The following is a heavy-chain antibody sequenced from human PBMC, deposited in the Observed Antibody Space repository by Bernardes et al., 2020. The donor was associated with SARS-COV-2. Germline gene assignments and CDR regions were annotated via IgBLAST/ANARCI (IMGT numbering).Heavy chain of an antibody. J-gene: IGHJ6*03. CDR3: ARGRSAIQRYCSSTSCYTSNYYYYYYMDV. V-gene: IGHV4-34*01. CDR1: GGSFSGYY. Sequence: SETLSLTCAVYGGSFSGYYWSWIRQPPGKGLEWIGEINHSGSTNYNPSLKSRVTISVDTSKNQFSLKLSSVTAADTAVYYCARGRSAIQRYCSSTSCYTSNYYYYYYMDVWGKGTTVTVSS. D-gene: IGHD2-2*02. CDR2: INHSGST.